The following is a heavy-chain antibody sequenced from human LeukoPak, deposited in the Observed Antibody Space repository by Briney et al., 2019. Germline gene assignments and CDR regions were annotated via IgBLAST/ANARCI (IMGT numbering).Heavy chain of an antibody. Sequence: ASVTVSFTASGYTFTNYYMHWVRQAPGEGLGWLGIINPSGGRTSYAQKFQGRVTMTSDKATSTVYMELSSLRSEDTAVYSCARDLHDFWSVYGYWGQGTLVTVSS. CDR1: GYTFTNYY. J-gene: IGHJ4*02. CDR2: INPSGGRT. CDR3: ARDLHDFWSVYGY. V-gene: IGHV1-46*01. D-gene: IGHD3-3*01.